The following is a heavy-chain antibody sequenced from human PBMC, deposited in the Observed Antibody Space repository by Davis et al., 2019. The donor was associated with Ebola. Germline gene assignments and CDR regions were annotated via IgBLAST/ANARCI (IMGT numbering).Heavy chain of an antibody. V-gene: IGHV4-59*12. D-gene: IGHD5-12*01. CDR2: IYSGST. Sequence: MPSETLSLTCAVYGGSFSSYYWSWIRQPPGKGLEWIGYIYSGSTNYNPSLKSRVTISVDTSKNQFSLKLSSVTAADTAVYYCARGRGWLRCIDPWGQGTLVTVSS. CDR1: GGSFSSYY. CDR3: ARGRGWLRCIDP. J-gene: IGHJ5*02.